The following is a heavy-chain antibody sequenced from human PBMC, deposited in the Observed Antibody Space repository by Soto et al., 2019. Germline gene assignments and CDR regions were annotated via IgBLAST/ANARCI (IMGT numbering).Heavy chain of an antibody. J-gene: IGHJ4*02. D-gene: IGHD3-16*02. CDR2: ISYDGSNK. Sequence: QVQLVESGGGVVQPGRSLRLSCAASGFTFSSYAMHWVRQAPGKGLEWVAVISYDGSNKYYADSVKGRFTISRDNSKNTLYLQMNSLRDEDTAVYYCARDTPYYDYVWGSYRSSGSWWAFDYWGQGTLVTVSS. V-gene: IGHV3-30-3*01. CDR3: ARDTPYYDYVWGSYRSSGSWWAFDY. CDR1: GFTFSSYA.